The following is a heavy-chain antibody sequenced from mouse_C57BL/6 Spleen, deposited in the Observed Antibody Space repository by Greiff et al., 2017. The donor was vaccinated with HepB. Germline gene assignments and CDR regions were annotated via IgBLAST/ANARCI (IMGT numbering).Heavy chain of an antibody. J-gene: IGHJ3*01. Sequence: QVQLQQSGAELVMPGASVKLSCKASGYTFTSYWMHWVKQRPGQGLEWIGEIDPSDSYTNYNQKFKGKSTLTVDKSSSTAYMQLSSLTSEDSAVYYCARAGTGTPFAYWGQGTLVTVSA. CDR3: ARAGTGTPFAY. CDR1: GYTFTSYW. V-gene: IGHV1-69*01. D-gene: IGHD4-1*01. CDR2: IDPSDSYT.